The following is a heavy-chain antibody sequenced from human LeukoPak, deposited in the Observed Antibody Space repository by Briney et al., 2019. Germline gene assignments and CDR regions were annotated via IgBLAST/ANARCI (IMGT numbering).Heavy chain of an antibody. CDR2: IYYSGGT. CDR3: ATGSDRVDGGFAIDY. Sequence: PSETLSLTCAVSPGSISTYYWICIRQPPGKGLEWIGYIYYSGGTNYNPSLKSRVTISIDTSKNQFSLKLSSVTAADTGVYYCATGSDRVDGGFAIDYWGQGTLVTVSS. D-gene: IGHD2-15*01. V-gene: IGHV4-59*01. CDR1: PGSISTYY. J-gene: IGHJ4*02.